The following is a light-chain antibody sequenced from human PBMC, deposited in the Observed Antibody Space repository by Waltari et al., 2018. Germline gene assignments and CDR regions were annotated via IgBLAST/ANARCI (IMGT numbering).Light chain of an antibody. CDR3: QQRSNWPLT. V-gene: IGKV3-11*01. J-gene: IGKJ4*01. Sequence: DIVLIQSPATLSLSPGQRGTLSCRASQSVSSYLAWYQQKPGQAPRLLIYDASNRATGIPARFSGSGSGTDFTLTISSLEPEDFAVYYCQQRSNWPLTFGGGTKVEIK. CDR2: DAS. CDR1: QSVSSY.